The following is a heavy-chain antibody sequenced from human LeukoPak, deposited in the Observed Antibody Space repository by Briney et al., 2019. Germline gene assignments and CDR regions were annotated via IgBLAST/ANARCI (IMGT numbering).Heavy chain of an antibody. D-gene: IGHD6-19*01. CDR1: GGSISSYY. CDR2: IYTSGST. CDR3: ARGQYSSGWYYYYGMDV. Sequence: SETLSLTCTVSGGSISSYYWSWIRQPAGKGLEWIGRIYTSGSTNYNPSLKSRVTMSVDTSKNQFSLKLSSVTAADTAVYYCARGQYSSGWYYYYGMDVWGQGTTVTVSS. J-gene: IGHJ6*02. V-gene: IGHV4-4*07.